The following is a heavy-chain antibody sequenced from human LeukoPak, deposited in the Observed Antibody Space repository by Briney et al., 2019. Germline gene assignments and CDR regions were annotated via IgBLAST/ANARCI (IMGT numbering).Heavy chain of an antibody. J-gene: IGHJ4*02. V-gene: IGHV1-2*02. Sequence: ASVKVSCKASGNTFTGYYMHWVRQAPGQGLEWMGWINPNIGVTNYAQKFQGRVTMTRDTSISTAYMELSRLRSDDTAVYYCARGTTGNYYFDYWGQGTLVTVSS. CDR3: ARGTTGNYYFDY. CDR1: GNTFTGYY. CDR2: INPNIGVT. D-gene: IGHD1-1*01.